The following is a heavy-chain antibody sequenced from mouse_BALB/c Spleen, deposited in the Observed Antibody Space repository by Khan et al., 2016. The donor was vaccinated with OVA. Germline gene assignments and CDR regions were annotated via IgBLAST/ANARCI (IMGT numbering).Heavy chain of an antibody. CDR1: GYTFTSYT. V-gene: IGHV1-4*01. Sequence: QVQLQQSGAELARPGASVKMSCKASGYTFTSYTIHWIKLRPGQGLEWIGYINPSNGYTNYNQKFKDKATLTVDKSSTTAYMELSSLTSDDSALYNCVRDGAYHRNDGWFAYWGQGTLVTVSA. J-gene: IGHJ3*01. D-gene: IGHD2-14*01. CDR3: VRDGAYHRNDGWFAY. CDR2: INPSNGYT.